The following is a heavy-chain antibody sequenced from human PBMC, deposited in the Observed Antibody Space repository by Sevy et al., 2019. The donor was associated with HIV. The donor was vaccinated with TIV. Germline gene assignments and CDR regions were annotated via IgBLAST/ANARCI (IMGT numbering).Heavy chain of an antibody. J-gene: IGHJ4*01. V-gene: IGHV3-30*03. Sequence: GGSLRLSCAASGFTFTNYDLHWVRQAPGKGLDWVAVISHDGRYKNYGDSVKVRFTISRDNLRNTLFLQMDTLRPDDTAVYFCARLVSCGGDCYYLDSWGHGALVTVSS. CDR2: ISHDGRYK. D-gene: IGHD2-21*02. CDR1: GFTFTNYD. CDR3: ARLVSCGGDCYYLDS.